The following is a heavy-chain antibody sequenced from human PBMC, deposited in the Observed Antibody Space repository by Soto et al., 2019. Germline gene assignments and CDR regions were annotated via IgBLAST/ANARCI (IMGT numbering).Heavy chain of an antibody. D-gene: IGHD4-17*01. CDR2: IYTGGST. V-gene: IGHV4-31*03. CDR1: GGSISTGGYY. CDR3: ARGLSVTLFDN. J-gene: IGHJ4*02. Sequence: QVQLQESGPGLVKPSQTLSLTCTVSGGSISTGGYYGTGIRRHPGKGLEWIGYIYTGGSTYYNPSLKSRVTISVDTSKNQFSLKLSSVTAADTAVYYCARGLSVTLFDNWGQGTLVTVSS.